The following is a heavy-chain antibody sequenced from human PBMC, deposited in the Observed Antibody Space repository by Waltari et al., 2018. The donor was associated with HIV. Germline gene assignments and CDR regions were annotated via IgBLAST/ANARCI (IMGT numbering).Heavy chain of an antibody. CDR1: GFTFQDST. J-gene: IGHJ2*01. D-gene: IGHD3-16*01. CDR2: ISSTGGIK. Sequence: QVALLESGGGGVLYGRSLRLPGLAAGFTFQDSTFPWVRQAQGKGLEWMATISSTGGIKYYADSAKGRFTISRDNSKNTVYLQLNRLTPEDTAVYLCAREARGSRWGDWYFDLWGRGTRVTVSS. CDR3: AREARGSRWGDWYFDL. V-gene: IGHV3-30*04.